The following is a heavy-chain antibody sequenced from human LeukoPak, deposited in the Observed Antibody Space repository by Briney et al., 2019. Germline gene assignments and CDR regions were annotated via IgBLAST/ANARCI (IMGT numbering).Heavy chain of an antibody. V-gene: IGHV3-48*03. D-gene: IGHD3-16*01. CDR1: GFTFSSYE. J-gene: IGHJ4*02. CDR2: ISSSGSTI. CDR3: ARDPGGAFDY. Sequence: GGSLRLSCAASGFTFSSYEMNWVRQAPGKGLEWVSYISSSGSTIYYADSVKGRFTISRDNAKNSLYLQMKSLRAEDTAVYYCARDPGGAFDYWGQGTLVTVSS.